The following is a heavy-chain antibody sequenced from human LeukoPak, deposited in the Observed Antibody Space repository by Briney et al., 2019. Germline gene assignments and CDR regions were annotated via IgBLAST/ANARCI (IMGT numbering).Heavy chain of an antibody. CDR1: GYTFTSYD. CDR3: ARGVGNSGYDLYYFDY. Sequence: ASVKVSCKASGYTFTSYDINWVRQATGQGLGWMGWMNPNSGNTGYAQKFQGRVTMTRNTSISTAYMELSSLRSEDTAVYYCARGVGNSGYDLYYFDYWGQGTLVTVSS. J-gene: IGHJ4*02. CDR2: MNPNSGNT. D-gene: IGHD5-12*01. V-gene: IGHV1-8*01.